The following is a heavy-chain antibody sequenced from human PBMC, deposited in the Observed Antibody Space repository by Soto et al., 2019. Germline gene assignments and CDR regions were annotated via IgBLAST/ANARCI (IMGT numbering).Heavy chain of an antibody. CDR3: AKDLDYYGSGRFDP. CDR1: GFTFSSYG. V-gene: IGHV3-30*18. D-gene: IGHD3-10*01. J-gene: IGHJ5*02. CDR2: ISYDGSNK. Sequence: QVQLVESGGGVVQPGRSLRLSCAASGFTFSSYGMHWVRQAPGKGLEWVAVISYDGSNKYYADSVKGRFTISRDNSKSTLYLQMNSLRAEDTAVYYCAKDLDYYGSGRFDPWGQGTLVTVSS.